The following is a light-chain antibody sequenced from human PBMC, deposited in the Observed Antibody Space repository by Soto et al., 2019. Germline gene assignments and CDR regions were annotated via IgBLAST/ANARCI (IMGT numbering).Light chain of an antibody. CDR1: RSISDW. Sequence: DIQMTQSPSTLSPSVGDRVTITCRASRSISDWLAWYQQKPGKAPKLLIFDASSLKSGVPSRFSGSGSGKEFTLTISGLQPDDVATYYCLQYSSHSWTFGQGTKVEIK. CDR2: DAS. V-gene: IGKV1-5*01. CDR3: LQYSSHSWT. J-gene: IGKJ1*01.